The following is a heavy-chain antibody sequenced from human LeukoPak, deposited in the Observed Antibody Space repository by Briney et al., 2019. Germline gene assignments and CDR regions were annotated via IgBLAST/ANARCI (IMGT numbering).Heavy chain of an antibody. CDR1: GFTFSNYA. CDR3: ARDLITMMYNSFDM. CDR2: ISYDGSNK. D-gene: IGHD3-22*01. Sequence: GGSLRLSCAASGFTFSNYAMHWVRQAPGKGLEWVAVISYDGSNKYYADSVKGRFTISRDNSKNTLYLQMNSLRAEDTAVYYCARDLITMMYNSFDMWGQGTMVIVSS. V-gene: IGHV3-30-3*01. J-gene: IGHJ3*02.